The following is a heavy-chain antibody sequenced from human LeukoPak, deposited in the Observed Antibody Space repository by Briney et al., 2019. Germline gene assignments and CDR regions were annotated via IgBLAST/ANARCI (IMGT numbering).Heavy chain of an antibody. CDR1: GFTFSSYA. D-gene: IGHD3-10*01. Sequence: GGSLRLSCAASGFTFSSYAMSWVRQAPGKGLEWVSAISGSGGSTYYADSVKGRFTISRDNAKNTLYLQMNSLRAEDTAVYYCARGWFGDNWFDPWGQGTLVTVSS. CDR2: ISGSGGST. V-gene: IGHV3-23*01. CDR3: ARGWFGDNWFDP. J-gene: IGHJ5*02.